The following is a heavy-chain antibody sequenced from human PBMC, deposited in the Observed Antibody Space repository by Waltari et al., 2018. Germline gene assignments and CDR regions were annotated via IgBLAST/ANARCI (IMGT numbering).Heavy chain of an antibody. CDR2: IYSGGTT. CDR1: GLTVSSTY. CDR3: ARGLVEMATIYFDL. V-gene: IGHV3-53*01. Sequence: EVQLVESGGGLIQPGGSLRLSCAASGLTVSSTYMRWVRQAPGKGLEWVSVIYSGGTTYYADSVKGRFTISRDNSKNTLYLQMNSLRAEDTAVYHCARGLVEMATIYFDLWGRGTLVTVSS. D-gene: IGHD5-12*01. J-gene: IGHJ2*01.